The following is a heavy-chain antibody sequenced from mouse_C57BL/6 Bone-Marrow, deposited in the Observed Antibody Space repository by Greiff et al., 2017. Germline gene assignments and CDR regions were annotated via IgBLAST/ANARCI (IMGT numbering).Heavy chain of an antibody. Sequence: QVQLQQSGAELVRPGASVQLSCKASGYTFTDYYINWVKQRPGQGLEWIARIYPGSGNTYYNEKFKGKAKLTAEKSSSTAYMQLSSLTSEDSAVYFCARWQFITTVVALDYWGQGTTLTVSS. D-gene: IGHD1-1*01. J-gene: IGHJ2*01. V-gene: IGHV1-76*01. CDR3: ARWQFITTVVALDY. CDR2: IYPGSGNT. CDR1: GYTFTDYY.